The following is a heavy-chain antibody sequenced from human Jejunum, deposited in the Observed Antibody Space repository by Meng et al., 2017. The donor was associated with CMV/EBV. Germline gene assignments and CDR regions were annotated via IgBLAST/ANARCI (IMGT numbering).Heavy chain of an antibody. V-gene: IGHV3-23*01. CDR2: LTGGAAST. CDR3: AKLTTN. Sequence: LILSCTVAGFPLTTSPVCYVRQPPVKGLAWLSTLTGGAASTYSAESVKGRFTISRDSSKKTLYLQMDSLRADDTAVYYCAKLTTNWGQGTLVTVSS. CDR1: GFPLTTSP. J-gene: IGHJ4*02. D-gene: IGHD1-1*01.